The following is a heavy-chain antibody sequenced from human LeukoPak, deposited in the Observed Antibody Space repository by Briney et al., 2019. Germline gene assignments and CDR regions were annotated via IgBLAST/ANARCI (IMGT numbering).Heavy chain of an antibody. D-gene: IGHD3-3*01. Sequence: PSETLSLTCAVYGGSFSAHYWTWIRQPPGKGLEWIGGINHSGSTNYKPSLKSRVTISVDTSNNRFSLKLSSVTAADTAVYYCARRNYDFWSRYYAVWFDPWGQGTLVTVSS. CDR1: GGSFSAHY. J-gene: IGHJ5*02. V-gene: IGHV4-34*01. CDR2: INHSGST. CDR3: ARRNYDFWSRYYAVWFDP.